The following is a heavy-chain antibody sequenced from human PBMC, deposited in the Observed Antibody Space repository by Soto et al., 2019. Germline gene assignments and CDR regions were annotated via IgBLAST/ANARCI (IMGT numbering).Heavy chain of an antibody. V-gene: IGHV5-10-1*01. D-gene: IGHD6-6*01. CDR1: GYSFTSYW. CDR3: AKEATLVDAFDI. J-gene: IGHJ3*02. CDR2: IDPSDSYT. Sequence: GESLKISFKGSGYSFTSYWISWVRQVPGKGLEWMGRIDPSDSYTNYSPSFQGHVTISADKSISTAYLQWSSLKASDTAMYYCAKEATLVDAFDIWGHGTMVSVSS.